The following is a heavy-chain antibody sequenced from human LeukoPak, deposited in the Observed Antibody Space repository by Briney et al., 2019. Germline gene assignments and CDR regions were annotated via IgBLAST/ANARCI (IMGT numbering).Heavy chain of an antibody. CDR3: ARGYYDSSDFEYFQH. D-gene: IGHD3-22*01. Sequence: GASVKVSCKASGYTFTDYYMHWVRQAPGQGLGWTGWINPNSGGTNYAQKFQGRVTMTRDTSISTAYMELGRLRSDDTAVYYCARGYYDSSDFEYFQHWGQGTLVTVSS. V-gene: IGHV1-2*02. CDR1: GYTFTDYY. J-gene: IGHJ1*01. CDR2: INPNSGGT.